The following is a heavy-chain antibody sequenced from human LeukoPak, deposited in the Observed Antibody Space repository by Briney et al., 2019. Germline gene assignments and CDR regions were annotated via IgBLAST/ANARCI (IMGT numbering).Heavy chain of an antibody. J-gene: IGHJ4*02. D-gene: IGHD5-12*01. CDR3: ARDSTPRYSGYDWVF. V-gene: IGHV3-7*01. Sequence: PGGSLRLSCTASGFFFSDYWMSWVRQAPGKGLEWLANINQDGSQTSHVDSVRGRFTVSRDNAKNSLYLQMNSLRVDDTAVYYCARDSTPRYSGYDWVFWGRGTLVTVSS. CDR2: INQDGSQT. CDR1: GFFFSDYW.